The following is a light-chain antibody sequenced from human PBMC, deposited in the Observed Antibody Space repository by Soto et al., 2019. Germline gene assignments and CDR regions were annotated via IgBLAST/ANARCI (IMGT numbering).Light chain of an antibody. V-gene: IGLV2-14*01. Sequence: QSALTQPASVSGSAGQSITLFFTGTSSDVGGYNDVSWYQQHPGKAPKLIIYEVSNRPSGISKRFSGSKSANTASLTISGLQAEDEAEYYCSSFTGSTTWVFGGGTKLTVL. J-gene: IGLJ3*02. CDR3: SSFTGSTTWV. CDR1: SSDVGGYND. CDR2: EVS.